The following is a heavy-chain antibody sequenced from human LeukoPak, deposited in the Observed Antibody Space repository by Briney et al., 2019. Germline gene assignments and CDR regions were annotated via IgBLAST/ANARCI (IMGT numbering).Heavy chain of an antibody. V-gene: IGHV3-30-3*01. CDR2: ISYDGSNK. J-gene: IGHJ4*02. Sequence: GGSLRLSCAASGFTFSSYAMHWVRQAPGRGLEWVAVISYDGSNKYYADSVKGRFTISRDNSKNTLYLQMNSLRAEDTAVYYCARSPRDCNSPSCYSNYWGQGTLVTVSS. CDR1: GFTFSSYA. CDR3: ARSPRDCNSPSCYSNY. D-gene: IGHD2-2*02.